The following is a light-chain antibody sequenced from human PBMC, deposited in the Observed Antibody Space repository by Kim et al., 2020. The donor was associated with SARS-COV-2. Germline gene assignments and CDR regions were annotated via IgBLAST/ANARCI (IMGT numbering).Light chain of an antibody. CDR3: QQHGQWPLT. V-gene: IGKV3-15*01. CDR1: ESVGRF. CDR2: AAS. J-gene: IGKJ4*01. Sequence: VSPGESAPPSCRASESVGRFLAWYQQKPGQAPSLLIYAASTRATGVPDRFSGSGSGTDFTVTISSLQSEDVAVYYCQQHGQWPLTFGGGTKVDIK.